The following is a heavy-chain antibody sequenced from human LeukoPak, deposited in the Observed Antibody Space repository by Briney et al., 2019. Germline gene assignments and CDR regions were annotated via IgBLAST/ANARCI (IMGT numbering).Heavy chain of an antibody. CDR1: GGSISSYY. CDR3: ALRTTVTNNWFDP. Sequence: SETLSLTCTVSGGSISSYYWSWIRQHPGKGLEWIGYIYYSGSTYYNPSLKSRVTISVDTSKNQFSLKLSSVTAADTAVYYCALRTTVTNNWFDPWGQGTLVTVSS. V-gene: IGHV4-59*06. J-gene: IGHJ5*02. CDR2: IYYSGST. D-gene: IGHD4-17*01.